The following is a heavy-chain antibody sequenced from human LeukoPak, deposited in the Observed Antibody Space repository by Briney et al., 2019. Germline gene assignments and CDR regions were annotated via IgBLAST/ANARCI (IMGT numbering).Heavy chain of an antibody. J-gene: IGHJ3*02. CDR1: GFTFSDYY. CDR2: ISSSGSTI. D-gene: IGHD2-2*01. Sequence: GGSLRLSCAASGFTFSDYYMSWNRQAPGKGLEWVSYISSSGSTIYYADSVKGRFTISRDNAKNSLYLQMNSLRAEDTAVYYCARARLGYCSSTSCYLDAFDIWGQGTMVTVSS. V-gene: IGHV3-11*01. CDR3: ARARLGYCSSTSCYLDAFDI.